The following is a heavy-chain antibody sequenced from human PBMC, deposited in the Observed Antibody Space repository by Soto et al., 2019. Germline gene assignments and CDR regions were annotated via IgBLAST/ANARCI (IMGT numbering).Heavy chain of an antibody. Sequence: ASVKVSCKASGYTFTSYGISWVRQAPGQGLEWMGWISAYNGNTNYAQKLQGRVTMTTDTSTSTAYMELRSLRSDDTAVYYCARFGPVAGIPHPTFLDYWGQGTLVTVSS. CDR1: GYTFTSYG. V-gene: IGHV1-18*01. CDR3: ARFGPVAGIPHPTFLDY. CDR2: ISAYNGNT. J-gene: IGHJ4*02. D-gene: IGHD6-19*01.